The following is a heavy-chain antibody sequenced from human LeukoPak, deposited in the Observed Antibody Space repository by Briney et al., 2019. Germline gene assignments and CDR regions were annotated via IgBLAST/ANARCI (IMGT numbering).Heavy chain of an antibody. J-gene: IGHJ6*04. CDR2: ISSGSTYI. V-gene: IGHV3-21*01. D-gene: IGHD3-10*02. CDR1: GFTFSSYS. Sequence: GGSLRLSCAASGFTFSSYSMNWVRQAPGKGLEWVSSISSGSTYIYYADSVKGRFTISRDNAKNSLYLQMNNLRAEDTAVYYCAELGITMIGGVWGKGTTVTISS. CDR3: AELGITMIGGV.